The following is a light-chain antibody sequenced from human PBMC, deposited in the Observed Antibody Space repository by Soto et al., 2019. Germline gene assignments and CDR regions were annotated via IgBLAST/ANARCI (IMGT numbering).Light chain of an antibody. CDR3: QQRYNAPFT. V-gene: IGKV3-11*01. CDR1: QSVTTS. CDR2: DTS. Sequence: EIVLTQSPGTLSLSPGERATLSCRASQSVTTSLAWYQQKPGQAPRLVIFDTSNQAAGVPARFSGSGSGTDFTLTISSIEPDDFAVYYCQQRYNAPFTFGGGTKVEIK. J-gene: IGKJ4*01.